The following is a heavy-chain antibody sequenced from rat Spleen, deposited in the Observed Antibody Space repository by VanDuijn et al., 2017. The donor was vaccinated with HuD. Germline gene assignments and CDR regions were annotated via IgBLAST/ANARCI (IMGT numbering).Heavy chain of an antibody. CDR1: GFTFSNYG. V-gene: IGHV5-19*01. CDR2: ISPSGAST. J-gene: IGHJ3*01. D-gene: IGHD1-4*01. Sequence: EVQLVESGGDFVQPGRSLKLSCAASGFTFSNYGMAWVRQAPTKGLEWVATISPSGASTHYRDSVKGRFTISRDHAKSILYLQMDSLRSEDTATYYCATAGARVSRFAYWGQGTLVTVSS. CDR3: ATAGARVSRFAY.